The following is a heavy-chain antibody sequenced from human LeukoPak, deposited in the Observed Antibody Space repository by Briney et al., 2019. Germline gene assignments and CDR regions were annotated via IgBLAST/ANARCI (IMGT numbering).Heavy chain of an antibody. D-gene: IGHD2-2*01. CDR3: ARDGRGGVVVPAAKGINWFDP. J-gene: IGHJ5*02. V-gene: IGHV3-48*01. CDR2: ISSSSSTI. Sequence: GGSLRLSCAASGFTFSSYWMHWVRQAPGKGLEWVSYISSSSSTIYYADSVKGRFTISRDNAKNSLYLQMNSLRAEDTAVYYCARDGRGGVVVPAAKGINWFDPWGQGTLVTVSS. CDR1: GFTFSSYW.